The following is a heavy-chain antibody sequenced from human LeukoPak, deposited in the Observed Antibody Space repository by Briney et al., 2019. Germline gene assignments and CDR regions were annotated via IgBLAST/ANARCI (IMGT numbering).Heavy chain of an antibody. J-gene: IGHJ4*01. D-gene: IGHD6-13*01. Sequence: SETLSLTCTVSGGSISSSSYYWGWMRQPPGQGLEWIGSIYYSGSTYYNPSLKSRVTISVDTYKNQFSLKLSSVTAAGTAVYYCARHVGQQLVRDVLDFDYWGQGTLVTVSS. CDR3: ARHVGQQLVRDVLDFDY. CDR2: IYYSGST. CDR1: GGSISSSSYY. V-gene: IGHV4-39*01.